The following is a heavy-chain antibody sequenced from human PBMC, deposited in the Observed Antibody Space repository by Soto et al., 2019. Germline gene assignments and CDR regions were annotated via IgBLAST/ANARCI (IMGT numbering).Heavy chain of an antibody. V-gene: IGHV3-30*18. CDR3: VKDYAHYYYGMDV. CDR2: ISYDGTNK. Sequence: QVQLVESGGGAVQPGRSLRLSCVVSGFTFDTYGMHWVRQAPGKGLEWVAVISYDGTNKYYADSVKGRFTISRDNSKNTLDLQMYSLRAEDTAVYYCVKDYAHYYYGMDVWGQGTTVTVSS. D-gene: IGHD3-16*01. J-gene: IGHJ6*02. CDR1: GFTFDTYG.